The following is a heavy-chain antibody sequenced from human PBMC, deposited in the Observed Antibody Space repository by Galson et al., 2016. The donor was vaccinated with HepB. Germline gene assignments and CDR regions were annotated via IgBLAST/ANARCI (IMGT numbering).Heavy chain of an antibody. J-gene: IGHJ6*02. Sequence: SVKVSCKASGYKFNDYYIEWVRQAPGQGLEWMGWINPKSGDTNYGQKFQGRVTMTRDTSISTAYMELRRLRSDDAAVYFCARGSSVLAATMSWGSYYYYYGMDVWGQGTTVTVSS. CDR3: ARGSSVLAATMSWGSYYYYYGMDV. D-gene: IGHD2-8*02. V-gene: IGHV1-2*02. CDR2: INPKSGDT. CDR1: GYKFNDYY.